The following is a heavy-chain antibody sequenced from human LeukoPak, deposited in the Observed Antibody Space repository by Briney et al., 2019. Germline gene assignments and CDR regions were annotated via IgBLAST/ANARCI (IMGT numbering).Heavy chain of an antibody. V-gene: IGHV3-21*01. CDR2: ISSSSSYI. CDR1: GVTFSSYS. Sequence: GGSLRLSCAASGVTFSSYSMNWVRQAPGKGLEWVSSISSSSSYIYYADSVKGRFTISRDNAKNSLYLQMNSLRAEDTAVYYCARDKCSSTSCSWFDPWGQGSLVTVSS. CDR3: ARDKCSSTSCSWFDP. D-gene: IGHD2-2*01. J-gene: IGHJ5*02.